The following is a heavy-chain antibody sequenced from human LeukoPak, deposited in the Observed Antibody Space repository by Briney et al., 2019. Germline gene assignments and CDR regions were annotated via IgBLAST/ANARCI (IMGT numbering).Heavy chain of an antibody. D-gene: IGHD6-13*01. J-gene: IGHJ4*02. CDR1: GFSFSIHD. CDR3: AIAAAGPYFDS. V-gene: IGHV3-30*02. CDR2: IRYDGSSK. Sequence: PGGSLRLSCAASGFSFSIHDMHWVRQAPGKGLEWVTFIRYDGSSKYYTDSVKGRFTISRDNSKNTLYLQMNSLRAEDTAVYYCAIAAAGPYFDSWGQGTLVTVSS.